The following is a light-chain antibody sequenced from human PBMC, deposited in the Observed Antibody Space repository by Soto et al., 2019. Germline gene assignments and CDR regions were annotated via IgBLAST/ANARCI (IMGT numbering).Light chain of an antibody. Sequence: EIVLTQSPGTLSLSPGERATLSCRASQTVSRGYFAWYQQKPGQAPRLLIYATSSRATGIPDRFSGSGSGTDFTLTISRLEPEDFAVYYCQQYYNSRTFGQGTKVEIK. J-gene: IGKJ1*01. CDR2: ATS. CDR1: QTVSRGY. CDR3: QQYYNSRT. V-gene: IGKV3-20*01.